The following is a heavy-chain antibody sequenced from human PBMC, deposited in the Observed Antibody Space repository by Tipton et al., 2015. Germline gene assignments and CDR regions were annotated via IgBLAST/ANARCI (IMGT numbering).Heavy chain of an antibody. CDR3: ARSRFSMVRGGFDI. CDR2: IYYSGST. D-gene: IGHD3-10*01. V-gene: IGHV4-31*03. Sequence: TLSLTCTVSGDSTSSGTYHWSWIRQQPGKGLEWIGYIYYSGSTYYNPSLKSRVTVSIDTSKNQFSLKLSSVTAADTAVYYCARSRFSMVRGGFDIWGQGTMVTVSS. J-gene: IGHJ3*02. CDR1: GDSTSSGTYH.